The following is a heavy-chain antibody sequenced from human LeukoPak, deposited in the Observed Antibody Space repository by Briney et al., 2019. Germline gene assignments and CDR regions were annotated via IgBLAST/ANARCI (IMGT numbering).Heavy chain of an antibody. Sequence: PSETLSLTCTVSGYSISSGYYWGWIRQPPGKGLEWIGEIYHSGSTNYNPSLKSRVTISVDKSKNQFSLKLSSVTAADTAVYYCASRLYSSGWYWGQGTLVTVSS. CDR3: ASRLYSSGWY. J-gene: IGHJ4*02. CDR2: IYHSGST. D-gene: IGHD6-19*01. CDR1: GYSISSGYY. V-gene: IGHV4-38-2*02.